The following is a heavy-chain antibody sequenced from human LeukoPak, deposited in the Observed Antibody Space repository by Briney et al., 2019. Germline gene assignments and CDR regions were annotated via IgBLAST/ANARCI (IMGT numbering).Heavy chain of an antibody. Sequence: GGSLRLSCSASGFTFSSYVMHWVRQAPGKGLEYVSAISSNGGSTYHADSVKGRFTISRDNSKNTLYLQMSSLRAEDTAVYYCVSHSGDSGSYYGPFDYWGQGTLATVTS. V-gene: IGHV3-64D*09. CDR3: VSHSGDSGSYYGPFDY. D-gene: IGHD1-26*01. J-gene: IGHJ4*02. CDR2: ISSNGGST. CDR1: GFTFSSYV.